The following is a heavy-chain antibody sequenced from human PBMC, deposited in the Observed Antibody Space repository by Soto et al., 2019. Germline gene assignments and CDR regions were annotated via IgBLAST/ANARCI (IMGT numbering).Heavy chain of an antibody. CDR2: IYYSGST. J-gene: IGHJ6*02. D-gene: IGHD3-10*01. CDR1: GGSISSGDYY. V-gene: IGHV4-30-4*01. Sequence: PSETLSLTCTVSGGSISSGDYYWSWIRQPPGKGLEWIGYIYYSGSTYYNPSLKSRITISVDTSKNQFSLKLSSVTAADTAVYYCVRQGFGRLHGLVDVWGQGTTVTVS. CDR3: VRQGFGRLHGLVDV.